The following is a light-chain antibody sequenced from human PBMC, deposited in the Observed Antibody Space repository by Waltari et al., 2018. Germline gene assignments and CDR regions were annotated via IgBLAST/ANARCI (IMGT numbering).Light chain of an antibody. CDR1: SSNIGSNT. Sequence: QSVLTQPPSASGTPGQRVTLSCSGSSSNIGSNTVNWYQQPPGTAPKPLIYSNNQRPSGVPDRFSGSKSGTSASLAISGLQSEDEADYYCAAWDDSLNGRVFGGGTKLTVL. CDR2: SNN. J-gene: IGLJ3*02. CDR3: AAWDDSLNGRV. V-gene: IGLV1-44*01.